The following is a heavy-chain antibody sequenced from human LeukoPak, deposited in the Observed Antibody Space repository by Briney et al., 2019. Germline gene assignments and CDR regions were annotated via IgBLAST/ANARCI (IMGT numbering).Heavy chain of an antibody. V-gene: IGHV3-21*01. D-gene: IGHD3-22*01. J-gene: IGHJ3*02. Sequence: PGGSLRLSCAASGFTFSSYSMNWVRQAPGKGLEWVSSISSSSYIYYADSVKGRFTISRDNAKNSLYLQMNSLRAEDTAVYYCARDRGQVVVTDAFDIWGQGTMVTVSS. CDR2: ISSSSYI. CDR1: GFTFSSYS. CDR3: ARDRGQVVVTDAFDI.